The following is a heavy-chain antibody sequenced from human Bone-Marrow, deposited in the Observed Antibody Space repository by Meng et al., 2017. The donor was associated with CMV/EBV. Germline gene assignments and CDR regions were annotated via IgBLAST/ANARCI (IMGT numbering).Heavy chain of an antibody. Sequence: GESLKISCAASGFTFDDYTMHWVRQAPGKGLEWVSLISWDGGSTYYADSVKGRFTISRDISKNSLYLQMNSLRTEDTALYYCAKDVDTAMDVYYYYGMDVWGQGTTVTVSS. D-gene: IGHD5-18*01. CDR1: GFTFDDYT. CDR3: AKDVDTAMDVYYYYGMDV. J-gene: IGHJ6*02. V-gene: IGHV3-43*01. CDR2: ISWDGGST.